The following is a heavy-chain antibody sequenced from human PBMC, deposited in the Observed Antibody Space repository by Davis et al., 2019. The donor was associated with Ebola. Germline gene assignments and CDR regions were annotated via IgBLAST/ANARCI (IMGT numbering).Heavy chain of an antibody. CDR3: ARDVRNTALYGLDV. CDR2: IHHSGST. V-gene: IGHV4-59*01. Sequence: MPSETLSLTCTVSGGSISSSYWSWIRQPPGKGLEWIAYIHHSGSTDYHPSLKSRVTMSLDTSKNQFSLKLSSVTIADTAVYYCARDVRNTALYGLDVWGQGTTVTVSS. CDR1: GGSISSSY. D-gene: IGHD5-18*01. J-gene: IGHJ6*02.